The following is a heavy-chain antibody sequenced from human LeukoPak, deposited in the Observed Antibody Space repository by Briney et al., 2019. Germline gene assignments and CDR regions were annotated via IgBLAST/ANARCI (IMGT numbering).Heavy chain of an antibody. CDR2: INSDGTST. CDR3: ARTLGVPSAFDP. V-gene: IGHV3-74*01. J-gene: IGHJ5*02. Sequence: GGSLILSCAASGFTFRSFWMHWVRQAPGKGLLWVSRINSDGTSTTYADPVKGRFTISRDNAKNTVYLQMNSLRAEDTAVYYCARTLGVPSAFDPWGQGTLVTVSS. CDR1: GFTFRSFW. D-gene: IGHD2-2*01.